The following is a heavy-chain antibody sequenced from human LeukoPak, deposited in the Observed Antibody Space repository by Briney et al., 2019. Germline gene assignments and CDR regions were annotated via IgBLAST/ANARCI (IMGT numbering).Heavy chain of an antibody. J-gene: IGHJ6*02. Sequence: GVSLRLSCAASGFSFSNYGMHWVRRAPGKGLEWVALIQSDGSKTYSADSVKGRFTISRDNPRNTLYLQMDRLRPEDTAVYYCAKRYCKSATCRSDMDAWGQGTTVTVS. CDR3: AKRYCKSATCRSDMDA. D-gene: IGHD2-15*01. V-gene: IGHV3-30*02. CDR2: IQSDGSKT. CDR1: GFSFSNYG.